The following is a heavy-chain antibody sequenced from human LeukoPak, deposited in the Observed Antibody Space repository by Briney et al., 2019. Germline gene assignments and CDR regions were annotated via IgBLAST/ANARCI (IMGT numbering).Heavy chain of an antibody. CDR3: AIHTRYGHYNPNDV. J-gene: IGHJ3*01. V-gene: IGHV4-4*09. D-gene: IGHD5-24*01. Sequence: SGTLSLTRTVSGGSLRAFYWSWLRQPPGKELEWIGYRHISGSTRYIPSLQSRVTLSIDTSNNQLSLRVTSVTAADTAVYYCAIHTRYGHYNPNDVWGQGTLVTVST. CDR1: GGSLRAFY. CDR2: RHISGST.